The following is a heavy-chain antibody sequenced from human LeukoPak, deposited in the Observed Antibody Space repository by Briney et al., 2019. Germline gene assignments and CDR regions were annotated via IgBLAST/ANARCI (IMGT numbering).Heavy chain of an antibody. CDR3: ARVYLGAFDI. CDR2: IKEDGSEK. CDR1: GFTFSSYW. V-gene: IGHV3-7*01. J-gene: IGHJ3*02. Sequence: GGSLRLSCAVSGFTFSSYWMSWVRQAAGKGLEWVANIKEDGSEKYYVDSVKGRFTISRDNAKNSLYLQMNSLRAEDTAVYYCARVYLGAFDIWGQGTMVTVSS. D-gene: IGHD2-2*01.